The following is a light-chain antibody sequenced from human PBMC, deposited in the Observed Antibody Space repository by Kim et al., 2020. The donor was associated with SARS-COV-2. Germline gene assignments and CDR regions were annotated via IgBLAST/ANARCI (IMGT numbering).Light chain of an antibody. CDR3: QQYNNWPLT. V-gene: IGKV3-15*01. CDR1: QSVSSD. Sequence: LSPGERGTLSCRASQSVSSDVAWYQHKPGQAPRLLIYGASTRATGIPATFSGSGSGTEFTLTINSLQSDDFGVYYCQQYNNWPLTFGGGTKVDIK. J-gene: IGKJ4*01. CDR2: GAS.